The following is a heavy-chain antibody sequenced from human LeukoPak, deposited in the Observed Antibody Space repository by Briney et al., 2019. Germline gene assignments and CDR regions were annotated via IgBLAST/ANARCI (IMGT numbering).Heavy chain of an antibody. CDR1: GYTFTSYG. V-gene: IGHV1-18*01. Sequence: ASVKVSCKASGYTFTSYGISWVRQAPGQGLEWMGWISAYNGNTNYAQKFQGRVTMTRDTSTSTVYMELSSLRSEDTAVYYCARGRDIAAAGVDYWGQGTLVTVSS. CDR2: ISAYNGNT. J-gene: IGHJ4*02. D-gene: IGHD6-13*01. CDR3: ARGRDIAAAGVDY.